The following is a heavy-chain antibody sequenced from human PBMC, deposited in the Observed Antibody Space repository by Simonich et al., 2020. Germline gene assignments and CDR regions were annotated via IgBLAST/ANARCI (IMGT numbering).Heavy chain of an antibody. CDR3: ARDFRLQLVEIGTYYYYGMDV. D-gene: IGHD6-6*01. Sequence: EVQLVESGGGLVQPGGSLRLSCAASGFTFSSYEMNWVHQAPGKGLEWVSYISSSGSTIYYADSVKGRVNISRDNAKNSLYLQMNSLRAEDTAVYYCARDFRLQLVEIGTYYYYGMDVWGQGTTVTVSS. CDR2: ISSSGSTI. V-gene: IGHV3-48*03. J-gene: IGHJ6*02. CDR1: GFTFSSYE.